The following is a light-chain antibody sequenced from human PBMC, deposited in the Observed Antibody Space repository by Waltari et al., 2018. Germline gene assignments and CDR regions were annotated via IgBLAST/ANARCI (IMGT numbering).Light chain of an antibody. CDR3: QHYYDFPWT. Sequence: DIQMTQSPSTLSASVGDRVSITCRASQSISGWLAWYQQRPGKAPKLLIYETSILESGVPSRFRGSGSGTEFTLTISSLQPDDFATYYCQHYYDFPWTFGQGTKVEIK. V-gene: IGKV1-5*03. CDR1: QSISGW. J-gene: IGKJ1*01. CDR2: ETS.